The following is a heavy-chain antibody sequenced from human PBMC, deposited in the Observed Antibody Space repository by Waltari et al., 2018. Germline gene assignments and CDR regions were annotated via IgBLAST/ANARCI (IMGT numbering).Heavy chain of an antibody. J-gene: IGHJ6*02. CDR1: GGSLRSFY. CDR2: IYFIGTT. D-gene: IGHD2-2*01. CDR3: ARDTPSRGQLLFATPNGMDV. Sequence: QVQLQESGPGLVTPSQTLSLTCSVSGGSLRSFYWSWIRQPPGKGLEWIGNIYFIGTTNYNPSLKSRVTISLDTSKNQFSLNLSSVTAADTAVYYCARDTPSRGQLLFATPNGMDVWGQGTTVTVSS. V-gene: IGHV4-59*01.